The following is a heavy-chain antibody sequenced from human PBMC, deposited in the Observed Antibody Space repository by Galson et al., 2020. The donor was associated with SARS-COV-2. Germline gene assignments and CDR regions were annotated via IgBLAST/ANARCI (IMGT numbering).Heavy chain of an antibody. CDR3: ARLHYGEYAPEAFDI. V-gene: IGHV4-30-2*01. Sequence: SETLSLTCAVSGTSISSGSYSWNWIRQPPGKGPEWIGYISNSGGTYYNPSLKSRVTISGDRSKNQFSLRLSSVTAADTAVYYCARLHYGEYAPEAFDIWGPGTRVTVAS. CDR1: GTSISSGSYS. J-gene: IGHJ3*02. D-gene: IGHD4-17*01. CDR2: ISNSGGT.